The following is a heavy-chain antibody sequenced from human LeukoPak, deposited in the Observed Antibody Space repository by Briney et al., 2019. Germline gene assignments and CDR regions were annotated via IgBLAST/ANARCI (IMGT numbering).Heavy chain of an antibody. D-gene: IGHD1-26*01. CDR1: GFTFSSYA. V-gene: IGHV3-64*01. J-gene: IGHJ6*04. Sequence: PGGSLRLSCAASGFTFSSYAMHWVRQAPGKGLEYVSALSSHGVSTYYANSVKGRFTISRDNSKNTLYLQMGSLRAEDMAVYYCARGRSRRSGTYGMDVWGKGTTVTVYS. CDR2: LSSHGVST. CDR3: ARGRSRRSGTYGMDV.